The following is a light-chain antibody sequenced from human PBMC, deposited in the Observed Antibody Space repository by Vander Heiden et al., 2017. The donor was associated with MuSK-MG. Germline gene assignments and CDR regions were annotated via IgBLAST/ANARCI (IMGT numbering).Light chain of an antibody. CDR1: QSSGTW. J-gene: IGKJ1*01. Sequence: DVQMTPSPSTLSASVGDRVTITCRASQSSGTWLAWYQFKPGKAPKLLIYKASDLDVGVAARFSGSGSGTEFTLTISRLQSDDFATYYCQQYKFYARTFGQGTKVEGK. V-gene: IGKV1-5*03. CDR3: QQYKFYART. CDR2: KAS.